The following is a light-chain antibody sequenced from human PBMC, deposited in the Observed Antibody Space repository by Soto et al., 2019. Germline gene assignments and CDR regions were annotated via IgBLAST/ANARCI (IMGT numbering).Light chain of an antibody. CDR1: QSVSTY. CDR2: DAS. J-gene: IGKJ1*01. V-gene: IGKV3-11*01. Sequence: EIMLTQSPATLSLSPGNRATLSCRASQSVSTYLAWYQQKPGQPPRLLIYDASNRAAGIPARFSGSGSGTDFTLTISSLEPEDVEVYYCQQRSNWPPTFGQGTKVVIK. CDR3: QQRSNWPPT.